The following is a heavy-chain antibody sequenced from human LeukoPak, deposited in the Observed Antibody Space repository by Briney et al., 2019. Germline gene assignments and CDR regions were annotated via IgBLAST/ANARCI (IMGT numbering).Heavy chain of an antibody. CDR3: ARARGYQLTKNWFDP. CDR2: ISTSGGST. V-gene: IGHV3-23*01. CDR1: EFTFSNYG. J-gene: IGHJ5*02. D-gene: IGHD2-2*01. Sequence: GGALRLSCAASEFTFSNYGMTWVRQAPGKGLEWVSSISTSGGSTYYADSVKGRFTIPRDNSKNTLYLQMNSLRAEDTAVYYCARARGYQLTKNWFDPWGQGTLVTVSS.